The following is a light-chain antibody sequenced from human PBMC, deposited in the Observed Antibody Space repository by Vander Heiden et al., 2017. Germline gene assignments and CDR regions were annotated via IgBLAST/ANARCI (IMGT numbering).Light chain of an antibody. CDR3: LLYHNGAPPYVV. CDR2: STI. V-gene: IGLV7-43*01. Sequence: QTVSTQYPSLTVSPGSTFTLPCASSPGAVTSGYFPNWFQQKPGQAPRSLIYSTINRHSWTPARFSGSLLGDKAALTLSGVQPEDEAVYYCLLYHNGAPPYVVFGGGTKLTVL. J-gene: IGLJ2*01. CDR1: PGAVTSGYF.